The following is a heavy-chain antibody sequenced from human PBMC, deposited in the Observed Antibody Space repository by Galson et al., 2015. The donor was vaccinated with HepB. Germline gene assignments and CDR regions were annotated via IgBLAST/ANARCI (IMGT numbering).Heavy chain of an antibody. CDR3: AKGPITVVPPPNGYFDY. CDR1: ASSINSGYS. Sequence: ETLSLTCAVSASSINSGYSWGWIRQPPGKGLERIGNIYHTGETYYNPSLTSRVTISLDTSKSHFSVTLNSVTAADTAVYYCAKGPITVVPPPNGYFDYWGRGILVIVSS. V-gene: IGHV4-38-2*01. CDR2: IYHTGET. J-gene: IGHJ4*02. D-gene: IGHD5-12*01.